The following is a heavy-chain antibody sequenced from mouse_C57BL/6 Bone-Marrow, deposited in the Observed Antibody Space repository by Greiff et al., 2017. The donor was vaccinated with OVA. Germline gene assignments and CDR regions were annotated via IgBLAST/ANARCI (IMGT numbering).Heavy chain of an antibody. CDR2: IDPSDSYT. CDR1: GYTFTSYW. V-gene: IGHV1-69*01. Sequence: VQLQQPGAELVMPGASVKLSCKASGYTFTSYWMHWVKQRPGQGLEWIGEIDPSDSYTNYNQKFTGKSTLTVDKSSSTAYMQLSSLTSEDSAVYYCAREEDGGFAYWGQGTLVTVSA. J-gene: IGHJ3*01. CDR3: AREEDGGFAY.